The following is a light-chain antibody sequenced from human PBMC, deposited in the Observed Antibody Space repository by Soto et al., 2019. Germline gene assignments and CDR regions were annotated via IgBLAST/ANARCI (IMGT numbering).Light chain of an antibody. CDR3: QQRGNRPPWT. CDR2: GAS. Sequence: EIVLTQSPGTVSLSPGERATLSCRASQSVSSSYLAWYQQKPGQAPRLLIYGASSRATGIPDRFSGSRSGTDFTLTISSLEPEDFAVYYCQQRGNRPPWTFGQGTKVDI. J-gene: IGKJ1*01. CDR1: QSVSSSY. V-gene: IGKV3D-20*02.